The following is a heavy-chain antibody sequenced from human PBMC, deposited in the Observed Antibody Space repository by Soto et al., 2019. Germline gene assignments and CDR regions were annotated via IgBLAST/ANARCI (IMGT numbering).Heavy chain of an antibody. CDR1: GFTFSSYA. V-gene: IGHV3-23*01. CDR3: AKPKFRGVVVNV. Sequence: VQLLESGGALVQPGGSLRLSCAASGFTFSSYAMYWVRQAPGKGLEWVSTISNSGDTYYADSVEGRFTISRDKSKDTVFLQMHSLRAEDTAVYYCAKPKFRGVVVNVWGEGTTVTVSS. CDR2: ISNSGDT. D-gene: IGHD3-10*01. J-gene: IGHJ6*04.